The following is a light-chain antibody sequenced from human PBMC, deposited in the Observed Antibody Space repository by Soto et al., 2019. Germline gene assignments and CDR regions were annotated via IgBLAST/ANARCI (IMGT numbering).Light chain of an antibody. CDR2: QAS. J-gene: IGKJ4*01. CDR1: QSISSW. Sequence: DIQMTQSPSTLSASVGDRVTITCRASQSISSWLAWYQQKPGKAPNLLIFQASSLKSGVPSRFSGSVSATEYTLTISSLQPDDFATYYCEDYSSSSGLTFGGGTKVEIK. V-gene: IGKV1-5*03. CDR3: EDYSSSSGLT.